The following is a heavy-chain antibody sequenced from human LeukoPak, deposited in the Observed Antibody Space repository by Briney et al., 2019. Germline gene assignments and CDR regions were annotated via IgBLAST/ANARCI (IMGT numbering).Heavy chain of an antibody. V-gene: IGHV4-4*07. CDR2: IYPSGST. Sequence: SETLSLTCTVSGGSISSYYWTWIRQPAGKGLEWIGRIYPSGSTNYNPSLKSRVTISVDTSKNQFSLKLSSVTAADTAVYYCARGRVLVVPAAMSAYYFDYWGQGTLVTVSS. D-gene: IGHD2-2*01. CDR3: ARGRVLVVPAAMSAYYFDY. CDR1: GGSISSYY. J-gene: IGHJ4*02.